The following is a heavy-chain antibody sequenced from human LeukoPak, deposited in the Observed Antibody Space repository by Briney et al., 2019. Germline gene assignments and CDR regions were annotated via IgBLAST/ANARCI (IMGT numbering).Heavy chain of an antibody. J-gene: IGHJ4*02. V-gene: IGHV3-23*01. CDR1: EFDFSSHA. Sequence: GGSLRLSCAASEFDFSSHAMTWVRQAPGKGLEWVSAISISGSKIYYADSVKGRFTISRDNSKNTLYLQMNGLRAEDTAVYYCANEIRPNDYWGQGTQVTVSS. D-gene: IGHD4-17*01. CDR2: ISISGSKI. CDR3: ANEIRPNDY.